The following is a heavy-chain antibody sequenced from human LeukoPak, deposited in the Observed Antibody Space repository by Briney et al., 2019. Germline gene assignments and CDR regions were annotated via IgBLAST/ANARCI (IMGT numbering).Heavy chain of an antibody. D-gene: IGHD3-10*01. CDR3: ARAAPHYYGSGSYHDY. V-gene: IGHV4-39*07. CDR2: IYYSRST. CDR1: GGSISSSSYY. Sequence: SETLSLTCTVSGGSISSSSYYWGWIRQPPGKGLEWIGSIYYSRSTYYNPSLKSRVTISVDTSKNQFSLKLSSVTAADTAVYYCARAAPHYYGSGSYHDYWGQGTPVTVSS. J-gene: IGHJ4*02.